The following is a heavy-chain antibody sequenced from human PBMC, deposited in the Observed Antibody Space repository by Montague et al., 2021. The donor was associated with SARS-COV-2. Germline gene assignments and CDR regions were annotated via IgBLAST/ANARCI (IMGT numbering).Heavy chain of an antibody. J-gene: IGHJ4*02. CDR2: TVQSGNS. D-gene: IGHD3/OR15-3a*01. V-gene: IGHV4-39*01. CDR3: VIGPRTRGGFDK. CDR1: GGSVSDTDSY. Sequence: SETLSLTCAVSGGSVSDTDSYWGWVRRPPGKGLEWLGTTVQSGNSFSNPSLKSRLSIFVHASMNEVSLSLASVTAADTAVYYCVIGPRTRGGFDKWGQGALVTVSS.